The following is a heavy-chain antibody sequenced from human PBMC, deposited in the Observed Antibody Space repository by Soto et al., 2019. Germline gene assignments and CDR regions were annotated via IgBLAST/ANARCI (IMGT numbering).Heavy chain of an antibody. V-gene: IGHV1-2*04. D-gene: IGHD3-10*01. CDR1: GYTFTGYY. J-gene: IGHJ6*02. CDR3: ARDASHYGEMDV. Sequence: QVQLVQSGAEVKKPGASVKVSCKASGYTFTGYYMHWVRQAPGHGLEWMGWINPNSGATNYAQKFQGWVTMTRDKSISTAYMELSRLRSDDTAVYYCARDASHYGEMDVWGHVTTVTVSS. CDR2: INPNSGAT.